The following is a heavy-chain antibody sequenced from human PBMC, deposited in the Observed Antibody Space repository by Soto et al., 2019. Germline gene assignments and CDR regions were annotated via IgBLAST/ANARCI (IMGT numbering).Heavy chain of an antibody. Sequence: GGSLRLSCAASGFTFSNYAMNWVRQAPGKGPEWVSGISAGRSTYYADSEKGRFTISRDNSKSTLFLQMDSLRAEDTALYYCTKVRGDPVWGKGTTVTVSS. CDR1: GFTFSNYA. CDR2: ISAGRST. J-gene: IGHJ6*04. D-gene: IGHD4-17*01. CDR3: TKVRGDPV. V-gene: IGHV3-23*01.